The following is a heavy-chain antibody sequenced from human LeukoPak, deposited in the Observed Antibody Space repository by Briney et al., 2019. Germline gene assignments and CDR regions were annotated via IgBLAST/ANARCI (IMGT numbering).Heavy chain of an antibody. CDR1: GFTFSSYS. V-gene: IGHV3-48*01. CDR2: ISSSSSTI. D-gene: IGHD4-11*01. J-gene: IGHJ4*02. CDR3: ARTYSYSFDY. Sequence: GGSLRLSCAASGFTFSSYSMNWVRQAPGKGLEWVSYISSSSSTIYYADSVKGRFTISRDSSKNTLYLQMNSLRAEDTAVYYCARTYSYSFDYWGQGTLVTVSS.